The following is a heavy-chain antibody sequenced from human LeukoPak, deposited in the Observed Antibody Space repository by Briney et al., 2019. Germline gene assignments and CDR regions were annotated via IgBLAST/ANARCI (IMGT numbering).Heavy chain of an antibody. CDR2: ISGSGGST. V-gene: IGHV3-23*01. D-gene: IGHD3-22*01. CDR3: AKSHYYDSSGYYYHPYYFDY. CDR1: GXTFSSYA. J-gene: IGHJ4*02. Sequence: GGSLRPSCAASGXTFSSYAMSWVRQAPGKGREWVSAISGSGGSTYYADSVKGRFTISRDNSKNTLYLQMNSLRAEDTAVYYCAKSHYYDSSGYYYHPYYFDYWGQGTLVTVSS.